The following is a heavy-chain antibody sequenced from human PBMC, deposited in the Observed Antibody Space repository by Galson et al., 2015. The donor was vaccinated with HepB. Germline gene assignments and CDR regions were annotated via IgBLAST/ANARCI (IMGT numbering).Heavy chain of an antibody. CDR3: ARPLFNFYGSGSYWFDP. J-gene: IGHJ5*02. Sequence: SVKVSCKASGGTFSSYAISWVRQAPGQGLEWIGGIIPIFGIANYAQKFQGRVTITADKSTSTAYMELSSLRSEDTAVYYCARPLFNFYGSGSYWFDPWGQGTLVTVSS. D-gene: IGHD3-10*01. V-gene: IGHV1-69*10. CDR2: IIPIFGIA. CDR1: GGTFSSYA.